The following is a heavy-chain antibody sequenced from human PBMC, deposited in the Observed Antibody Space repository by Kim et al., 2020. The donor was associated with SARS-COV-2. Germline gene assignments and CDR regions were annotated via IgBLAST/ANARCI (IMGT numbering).Heavy chain of an antibody. Sequence: GGSLRLSCAASGFTFSSYSMNWVRQAPGKGLEWVSSISSSSSYIYYADSVKGRFTISRDNAKNSLYLQMNSLRAEDTAVYYCARAPGIDNTDFDYWGQGTLVTVSS. V-gene: IGHV3-21*01. J-gene: IGHJ4*02. CDR2: ISSSSSYI. D-gene: IGHD3-10*01. CDR3: ARAPGIDNTDFDY. CDR1: GFTFSSYS.